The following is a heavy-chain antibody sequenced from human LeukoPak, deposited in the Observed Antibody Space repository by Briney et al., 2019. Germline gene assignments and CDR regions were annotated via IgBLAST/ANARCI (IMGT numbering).Heavy chain of an antibody. J-gene: IGHJ4*02. Sequence: GASVKVSCKASGYTFTVYYMHWVRQAPGQGLEWMGWINPNSGVTKDAQKFQHRVTMTRYPSISTAYRELSRLRSDATAVYYCARGADGDSHRHFGYWGQGTLVTVSS. CDR3: ARGADGDSHRHFGY. V-gene: IGHV1-2*02. CDR1: GYTFTVYY. D-gene: IGHD4-17*01. CDR2: INPNSGVT.